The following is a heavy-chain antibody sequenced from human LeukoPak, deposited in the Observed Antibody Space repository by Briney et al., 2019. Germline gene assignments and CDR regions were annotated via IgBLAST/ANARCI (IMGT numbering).Heavy chain of an antibody. CDR3: ARDLGSGFAGHY. CDR1: GGSISSSSYY. Sequence: SETLSLTCTVSGGSISSSSYYWGWIRQPPGKGLEWIGSIYYSGSTYYNPSLKSRVTISVDTSKNQFSLKLSSVTAVDTAVYYCARDLGSGFAGHYWGQGTLVAVSS. V-gene: IGHV4-39*02. J-gene: IGHJ4*02. CDR2: IYYSGST. D-gene: IGHD6-19*01.